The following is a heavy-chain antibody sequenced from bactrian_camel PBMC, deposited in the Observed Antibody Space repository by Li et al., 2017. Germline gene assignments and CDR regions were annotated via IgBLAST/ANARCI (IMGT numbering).Heavy chain of an antibody. CDR1: GSPFGSC. D-gene: IGHD4*01. Sequence: HVQLVESGGGTAQAGGSLRLSCAISGSPFGSCFGWFRQAPGKKREGVAGYDNDGSLRYVESVKGRFTISKDSATNTLYLQMNSLNPDDTGMYYCTVRDMDTYSGYPKNCAAALRAGFNWRGQGTQVTVS. J-gene: IGHJ4*01. V-gene: IGHV3S55*01. CDR3: TVRDMDTYSGYPKNCAAALRAGFNW. CDR2: YDNDGSL.